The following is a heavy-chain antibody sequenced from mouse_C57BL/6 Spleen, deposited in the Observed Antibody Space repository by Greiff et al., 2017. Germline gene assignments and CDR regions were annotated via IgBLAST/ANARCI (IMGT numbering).Heavy chain of an antibody. D-gene: IGHD1-1*01. CDR1: GFTFSDYG. Sequence: EVMLVESGGGLVKPGGSLKLSCAASGFTFSDYGMHWVRQAPEKGLEWVAYISSGSSTIYYADTVKGRFTISRDNAKNTLFLQMTSLRSEDTAMYYCANNYYGSRSYYAMDYWGKGTSVTVSS. CDR2: ISSGSSTI. V-gene: IGHV5-17*01. J-gene: IGHJ4*01. CDR3: ANNYYGSRSYYAMDY.